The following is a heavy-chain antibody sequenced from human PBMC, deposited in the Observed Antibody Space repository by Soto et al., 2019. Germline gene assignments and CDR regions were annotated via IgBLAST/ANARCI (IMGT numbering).Heavy chain of an antibody. CDR2: IYYSGST. CDR3: ARHLPKADYYYYMDV. J-gene: IGHJ6*03. Sequence: QLQLQESGPGLVKPSETLSLTCTVSGGSISSSSYYWGWIRQPPGKGLEWIGSIYYSGSTYYNPSLKRRVTISGDTSKNQFSLKLSSVTAADTAVYYCARHLPKADYYYYMDVWGKGTTVTVSS. D-gene: IGHD6-25*01. CDR1: GGSISSSSYY. V-gene: IGHV4-39*01.